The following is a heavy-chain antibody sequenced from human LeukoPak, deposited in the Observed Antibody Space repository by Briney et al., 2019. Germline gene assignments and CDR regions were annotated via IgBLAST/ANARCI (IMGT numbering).Heavy chain of an antibody. CDR3: ARDNGDYRSIYYYMDV. CDR1: GGSINSGGSY. J-gene: IGHJ6*03. CDR2: IYYSWSS. D-gene: IGHD4-11*01. V-gene: IGHV4-31*03. Sequence: SQTLSLTCTVSGGSINSGGSYWSWIRQHPGKGLEWIGCIYYSWSSYYNPSLKSRVTLSLDTSKNQFSLKLSSVTAADTAVYYCARDNGDYRSIYYYMDVWGKGTTVTVSS.